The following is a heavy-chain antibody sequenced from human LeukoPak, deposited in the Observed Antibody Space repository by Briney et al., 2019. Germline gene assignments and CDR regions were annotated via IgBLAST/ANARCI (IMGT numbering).Heavy chain of an antibody. Sequence: TPSETLSLTCAVYGGSFSDYYWNWIRQPPRKGLEWIGEINHSGSTNYNPSLKSRVTMSVDTFKNQFSLTLSSVTAADTAVYYCARVQDFETRGYYLGYWGHGTLVTVSS. D-gene: IGHD3-22*01. V-gene: IGHV4-34*01. J-gene: IGHJ4*01. CDR2: INHSGST. CDR1: GGSFSDYY. CDR3: ARVQDFETRGYYLGY.